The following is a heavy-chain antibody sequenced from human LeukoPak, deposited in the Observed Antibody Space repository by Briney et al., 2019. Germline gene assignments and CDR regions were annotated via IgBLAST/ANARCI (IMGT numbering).Heavy chain of an antibody. V-gene: IGHV4-59*08. J-gene: IGHJ4*02. D-gene: IGHD3-22*01. Sequence: PSETLSLTCTVSGGSISSYYWSWIRQPPGKGLEWIGYIYYSGSTNYNPSLKSRVTISVDTSKNQFSLKLSSVTAADTAVYYCAKRGPGYDKSTYPPHYFDYWGQGTLVTVSS. CDR1: GGSISSYY. CDR3: AKRGPGYDKSTYPPHYFDY. CDR2: IYYSGST.